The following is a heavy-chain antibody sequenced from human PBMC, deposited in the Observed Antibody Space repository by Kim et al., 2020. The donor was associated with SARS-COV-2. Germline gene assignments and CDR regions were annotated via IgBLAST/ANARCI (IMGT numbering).Heavy chain of an antibody. V-gene: IGHV3-48*04. J-gene: IGHJ4*02. D-gene: IGHD3-22*01. CDR1: GFTFGSYS. CDR3: ARDSLYDSLGYWSPIPDY. CDR2: IDYSGHTV. Sequence: GGSLRLSCAASGFTFGSYSMNWVRQAPGKGLEWISYIDYSGHTVHYANSVMGRFTISRDNAKNSLYLQMNSLSAEDTAVYYCARDSLYDSLGYWSPIPDYWGQGTLLTVSS.